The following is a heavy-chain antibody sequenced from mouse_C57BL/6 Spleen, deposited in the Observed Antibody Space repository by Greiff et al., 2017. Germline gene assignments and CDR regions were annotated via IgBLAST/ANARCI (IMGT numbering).Heavy chain of an antibody. V-gene: IGHV1-61*01. Sequence: QVQLQQPGAELVRPGSSVKLSCKASGYTFTSYWMDWVKQRPGQGLEWIGNIYPSDSETHYNQKFKDKSTLTVDKSSSTAYMQLSSLTSEDSAVYYCTREEALGYVLWCWGEGTTLTVSS. J-gene: IGHJ2*01. CDR1: GYTFTSYW. CDR2: IYPSDSET. CDR3: TREEALGYVLWC. D-gene: IGHD1-1*02.